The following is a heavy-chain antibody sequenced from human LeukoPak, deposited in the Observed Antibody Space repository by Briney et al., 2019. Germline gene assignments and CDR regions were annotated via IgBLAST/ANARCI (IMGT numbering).Heavy chain of an antibody. CDR2: I. V-gene: IGHV4-59*08. Sequence: SETLSLTCTVSGGSISPYYWSWLRQPPGKGLEWIGQIYNPSLKSRVTISVDTSNNHLSLKLSSLTAADTAVYYCARHAREYYYGKDVWGQGTTVTVSS. CDR1: GGSISPYY. J-gene: IGHJ6*02. D-gene: IGHD3-10*01. CDR3: ARHAREYYYGKDV.